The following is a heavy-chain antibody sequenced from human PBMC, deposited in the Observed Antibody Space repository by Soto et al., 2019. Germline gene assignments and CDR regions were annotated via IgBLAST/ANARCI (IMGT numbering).Heavy chain of an antibody. CDR2: IIPILGIA. J-gene: IGHJ5*02. V-gene: IGHV1-69*08. Sequence: QVQLVQSGAEVKKPGSSVKVSCKASGGTFSSYTISWVRQAPGQGLEWMGRIIPILGIANYAQKFQGRVTITADKSTSTASMELSSLRSEDTAVYYCARERVVGSLGPWGQGTLVTVSS. D-gene: IGHD1-26*01. CDR3: ARERVVGSLGP. CDR1: GGTFSSYT.